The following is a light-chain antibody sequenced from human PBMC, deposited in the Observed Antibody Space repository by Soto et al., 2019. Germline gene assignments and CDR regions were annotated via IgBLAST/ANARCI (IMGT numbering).Light chain of an antibody. J-gene: IGKJ1*01. V-gene: IGKV3-20*01. Sequence: EIVLTQSPGTLSLSPGKRATLSCRASQSVSSAYLAWYQQKPGQTPRLLIYGTSTRATGVPGRFSGSGSGTDFTLTISRLEPEDFAVYYCQQYATSRWTFGPGTKVEI. CDR3: QQYATSRWT. CDR1: QSVSSAY. CDR2: GTS.